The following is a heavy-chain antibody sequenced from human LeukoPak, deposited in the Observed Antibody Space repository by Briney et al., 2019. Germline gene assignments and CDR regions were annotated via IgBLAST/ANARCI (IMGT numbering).Heavy chain of an antibody. CDR3: ARGNLFDCGGDCHLTDY. V-gene: IGHV1-2*02. CDR1: GYTFTGHY. J-gene: IGHJ4*02. Sequence: ASVKVSCKASGYTFTGHYMHCVRQAPGQGLEWMGWISPNNGGTKYAQKFQGRVSMTRDTSISTAYMELTRLISDDTAVYYCARGNLFDCGGDCHLTDYWGQGTLVTVSS. D-gene: IGHD2-21*02. CDR2: ISPNNGGT.